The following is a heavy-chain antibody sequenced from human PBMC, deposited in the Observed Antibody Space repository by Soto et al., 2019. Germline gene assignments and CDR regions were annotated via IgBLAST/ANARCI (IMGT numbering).Heavy chain of an antibody. V-gene: IGHV3-23*01. CDR3: AKGLLGISFGGVIVPWYFDY. CDR1: GFTFSSYA. D-gene: IGHD3-16*02. CDR2: ISGSGGST. Sequence: EVQLLESGGGLVQPGGSLRLSCAASGFTFSSYAMSWVRQAPGKGLEWVSAISGSGGSTYYADSVKGRFTISRDNSKNTLYLQMYSLRAEDTAVYYCAKGLLGISFGGVIVPWYFDYWGQGTLVTVSS. J-gene: IGHJ4*02.